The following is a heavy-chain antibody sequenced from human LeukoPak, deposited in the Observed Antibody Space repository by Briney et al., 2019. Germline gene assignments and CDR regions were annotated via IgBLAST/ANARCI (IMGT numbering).Heavy chain of an antibody. CDR1: GFTFTNYA. CDR3: AKDPPDGDYTIYFDY. Sequence: GGSLRLSCAASGFTFTNYAMTWVRQAPGKGLEWVSSISASGVMTYYADSVKGRFTVSRDNSKNGLYLQMSSLTAADTAVYYCAKDPPDGDYTIYFDYWGQGTLVTVSS. V-gene: IGHV3-23*01. J-gene: IGHJ4*02. CDR2: ISASGVMT. D-gene: IGHD4-17*01.